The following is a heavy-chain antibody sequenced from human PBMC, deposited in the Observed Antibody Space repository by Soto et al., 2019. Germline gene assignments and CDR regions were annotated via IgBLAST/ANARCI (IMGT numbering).Heavy chain of an antibody. CDR2: TFNGGGL. Sequence: QVHLRESGPGLVKPSEALSLTCNVAGVSISGGTSHWGWIGQPPGGGREGIGSTFNGGGLYYSPSFKSRVSMSVETSKNQFSLKLTSVTAADTAVYYCARPGTALSPLDPWGQGTQVTVSS. CDR1: GVSISGGTSH. CDR3: ARPGTALSPLDP. V-gene: IGHV4-39*01. D-gene: IGHD5-18*01. J-gene: IGHJ5*02.